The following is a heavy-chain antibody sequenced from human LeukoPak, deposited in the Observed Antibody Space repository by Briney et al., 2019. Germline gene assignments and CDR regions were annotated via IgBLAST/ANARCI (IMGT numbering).Heavy chain of an antibody. CDR2: IYYSGNT. Sequence: SETLSLTCTVSGVSISSSNSYWGWIRQPPGKGLEWIGSIYYSGNTYYNASLKSQVSISIDTSKNRFSLKLTSVTAADTAVYYCARGSGYGSGSYGVYYFDYWGQGTLVTVSS. CDR1: GVSISSSNSY. J-gene: IGHJ4*02. D-gene: IGHD3-10*01. V-gene: IGHV4-39*01. CDR3: ARGSGYGSGSYGVYYFDY.